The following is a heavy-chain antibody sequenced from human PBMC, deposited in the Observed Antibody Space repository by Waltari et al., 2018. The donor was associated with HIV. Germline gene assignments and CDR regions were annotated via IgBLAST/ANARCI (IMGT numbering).Heavy chain of an antibody. Sequence: VETGGTVIRPGGSLRLSCSPFSFSVANNYVTWLRLAPGGGREWVSAIYMDDTAHYADSVRGRFTISRDRFRNTVHLLLHFLILDDTATYFCVKGVRYYTPWGQGTPVTVS. J-gene: IGHJ5*02. CDR2: IYMDDTA. V-gene: IGHV3-53*02. CDR3: VKGVRYYTP. D-gene: IGHD2-8*01. CDR1: SFSVANNY.